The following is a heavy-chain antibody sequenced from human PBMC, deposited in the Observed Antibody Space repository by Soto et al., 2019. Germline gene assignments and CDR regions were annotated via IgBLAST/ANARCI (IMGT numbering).Heavy chain of an antibody. CDR3: ARSYGDFSSYGYYYGMDV. V-gene: IGHV3-7*01. CDR2: IKQDGSEK. Sequence: EVQLVESGGGLVQPGGSLRLSCAASGFTFSSYWMSWVRQAPGKGLEWVANIKQDGSEKYYVDSVKGRFTISRDNAKNSLYLQMNSLRAEDTAVYYCARSYGDFSSYGYYYGMDVWGQGTTVTVSS. J-gene: IGHJ6*02. D-gene: IGHD4-17*01. CDR1: GFTFSSYW.